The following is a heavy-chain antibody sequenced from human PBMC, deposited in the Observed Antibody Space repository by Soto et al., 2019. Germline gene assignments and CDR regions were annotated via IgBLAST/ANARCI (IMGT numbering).Heavy chain of an antibody. Sequence: GGSLRLSCAASGFTFSNAWMSWVRQAPGKGLEWVGRIKSKTDGGTTDYAAPVKGRFTISRDDSKNTLYLQMNSLKTEDTAVYYCTTDVRSVVVAATDAFDIWGQGTTVTVSS. V-gene: IGHV3-15*01. J-gene: IGHJ3*02. CDR1: GFTFSNAW. CDR3: TTDVRSVVVAATDAFDI. D-gene: IGHD2-15*01. CDR2: IKSKTDGGTT.